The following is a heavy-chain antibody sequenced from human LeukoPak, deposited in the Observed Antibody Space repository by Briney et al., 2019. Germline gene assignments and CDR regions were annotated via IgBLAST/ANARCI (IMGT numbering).Heavy chain of an antibody. CDR3: ARDQGIAAAGTAYYYYGMDV. CDR2: ISSSGSTI. J-gene: IGHJ6*04. CDR1: GFTFSSYE. D-gene: IGHD6-13*01. Sequence: LPGGSLRLSCAASGFTFSSYEMNWVRQAPGKGLEWVSYISSSGSTIYYADSVKGRFTISRDNAKNSLYLQMNSLRAEDTAVYYCARDQGIAAAGTAYYYYGMDVWGKGTTVTVSS. V-gene: IGHV3-48*03.